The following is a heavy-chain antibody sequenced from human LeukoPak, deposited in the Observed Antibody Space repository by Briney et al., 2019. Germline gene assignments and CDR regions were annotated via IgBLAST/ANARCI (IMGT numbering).Heavy chain of an antibody. CDR3: AKGKDSVAGATNDY. CDR2: ISGGGDII. D-gene: IGHD6-19*01. CDR1: AFISTTSE. J-gene: IGHJ4*02. Sequence: GGSLRLSCTASAFISTTSEGNWVRRAPGRGLEWVSYISGGGDIIYYADSVRGRFTISRDNSKGSVYLQMNSLRAEDTAVYYCAKGKDSVAGATNDYWGQGTLVTVSS. V-gene: IGHV3-48*03.